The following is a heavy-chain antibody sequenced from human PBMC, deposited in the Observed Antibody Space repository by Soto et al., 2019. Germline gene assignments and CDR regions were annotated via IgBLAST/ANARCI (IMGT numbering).Heavy chain of an antibody. CDR1: GGSISSYY. J-gene: IGHJ5*02. V-gene: IGHV4-59*08. CDR2: IYYSGST. CDR3: ARLSYDFWSGYYSSPDNWFDP. D-gene: IGHD3-3*01. Sequence: SETLSLTCTVSGGSISSYYWSWIRQPPGKGLEWIGYIYYSGSTNYNPSLKSRVTISVDTSKNQFSLKLSSVTAADTAVYYCARLSYDFWSGYYSSPDNWFDPWGQGTLVTVSS.